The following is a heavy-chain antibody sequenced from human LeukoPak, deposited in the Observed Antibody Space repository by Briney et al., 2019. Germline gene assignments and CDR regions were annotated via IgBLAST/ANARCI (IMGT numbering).Heavy chain of an antibody. D-gene: IGHD5-18*01. Sequence: PGGSLRLSCATSGFSFNNYAMSWVRQAPGKGLEWVAVISYDGSNKYYADSVKGRFTISRDNSKNTLYLQMNSLRAEDTAVYYCAKDRGYRYGLVWGQGTLVTVSS. J-gene: IGHJ4*02. V-gene: IGHV3-30*18. CDR3: AKDRGYRYGLV. CDR2: ISYDGSNK. CDR1: GFSFNNYA.